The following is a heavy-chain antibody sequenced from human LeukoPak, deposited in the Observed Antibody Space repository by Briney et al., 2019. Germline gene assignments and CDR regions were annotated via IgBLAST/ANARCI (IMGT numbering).Heavy chain of an antibody. D-gene: IGHD6-13*01. J-gene: IGHJ4*02. CDR1: GGSISSSSYY. CDR2: IYYSGST. Sequence: SETLSLTSTVSGGSISSSSYYWGWIRQPPGKGLEWIGSIYYSGSTYYNPSLKSRVTISVDTSKNQFSLRLSSVTAADTAVYYCARVTGYMTEDYFDYWGQGTLITVSS. CDR3: ARVTGYMTEDYFDY. V-gene: IGHV4-39*07.